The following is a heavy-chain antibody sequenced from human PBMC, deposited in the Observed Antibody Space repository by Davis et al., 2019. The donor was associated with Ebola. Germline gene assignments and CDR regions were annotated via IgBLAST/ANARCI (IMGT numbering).Heavy chain of an antibody. V-gene: IGHV4-39*02. CDR1: GGSISSRSYY. CDR3: ARDVLLWFGELFRRPYYFDY. Sequence: MPSETLSLTCTVSGGSISSRSYYWGWIRQPPGKGLEWIGSIYYSGSTYYNPSLKSRVTISVDTSKNQFSLKLSSVTAADTAVYYCARDVLLWFGELFRRPYYFDYWGQGTLVTVSS. J-gene: IGHJ4*02. CDR2: IYYSGST. D-gene: IGHD3-10*01.